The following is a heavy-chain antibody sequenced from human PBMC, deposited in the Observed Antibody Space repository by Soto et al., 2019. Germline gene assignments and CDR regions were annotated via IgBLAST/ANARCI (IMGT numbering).Heavy chain of an antibody. D-gene: IGHD2-15*01. CDR1: GFTFTTYA. V-gene: IGHV3-30*18. CDR2: ISYDGRIK. Sequence: QVQLEESGGGVVQPGRSLRLSCAASGFTFTTYAMHWVRQAAGKGLEWVAVISYDGRIKYYSDSVKGRFTISRDNSKNTLYLQMNILRGEDTAVYYCAKDVCSDGSCPGRLAEYFQHWGQGTLVSVSS. J-gene: IGHJ1*01. CDR3: AKDVCSDGSCPGRLAEYFQH.